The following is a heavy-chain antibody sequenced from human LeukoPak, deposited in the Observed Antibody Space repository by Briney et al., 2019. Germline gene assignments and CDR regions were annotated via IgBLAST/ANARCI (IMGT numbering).Heavy chain of an antibody. CDR2: INPNSGGT. CDR3: ARDLGITMIVVVPYAFDI. J-gene: IGHJ3*02. CDR1: GYTFTGYY. V-gene: IGHV1-2*02. Sequence: GASVKVSCKASGYTFTGYYMHWVRQAPGQGLEWMGWINPNSGGTNYAQKFQGRVTMTRDTSISTAYMELSRLRSDDTAVYYCARDLGITMIVVVPYAFDIWGQGTTVTVSS. D-gene: IGHD3-22*01.